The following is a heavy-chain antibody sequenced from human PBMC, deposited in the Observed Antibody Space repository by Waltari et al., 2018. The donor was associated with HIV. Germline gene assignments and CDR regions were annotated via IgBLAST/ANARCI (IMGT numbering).Heavy chain of an antibody. CDR3: ARDVDRGRGNWFDP. Sequence: VQLVQSGAEVKKPGASVKVSCKASGYTFSNYAVHWVRQAPGQRLEWMGWINADKSNTRFTQKFQGRVTITGDTSATTMYMELNSLKSEDTAVYYCARDVDRGRGNWFDPWGQGTLVTVSS. V-gene: IGHV1-3*01. CDR2: INADKSNT. J-gene: IGHJ5*02. D-gene: IGHD3-10*01. CDR1: GYTFSNYA.